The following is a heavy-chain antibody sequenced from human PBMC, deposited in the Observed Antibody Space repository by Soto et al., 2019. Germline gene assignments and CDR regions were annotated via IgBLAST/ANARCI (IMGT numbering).Heavy chain of an antibody. CDR3: ARHGSRDAGGTLGDFDY. CDR2: VSYSGTA. J-gene: IGHJ4*02. D-gene: IGHD1-26*01. V-gene: IGHV4-39*01. CDR1: GGSISSRSHS. Sequence: QLQLEESGPGLVKPSETLSLTCTVSGGSISSRSHSWAWIRQPPGERREWIGSVSYSGTAYYIPSLESRVTISGDASKNQVSLRLTSVTATDTAVYHCARHGSRDAGGTLGDFDYWGRGTLVTVSS.